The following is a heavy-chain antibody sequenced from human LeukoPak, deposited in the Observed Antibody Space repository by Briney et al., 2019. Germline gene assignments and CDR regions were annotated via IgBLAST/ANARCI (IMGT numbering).Heavy chain of an antibody. CDR3: AKHRGAIAMIRGVTIPFDP. CDR1: GFTFSNYA. J-gene: IGHJ5*02. V-gene: IGHV3-23*01. D-gene: IGHD3-10*01. Sequence: GGSLRLSCVASGFTFSNYAMSWVCQAPGKGLEWLSAISGGGGSTNYADSVKGRFTISRDNAKNTVYLQMNSLRDVDTAVYYCAKHRGAIAMIRGVTIPFDPWGQGTLVTVSS. CDR2: ISGGGGST.